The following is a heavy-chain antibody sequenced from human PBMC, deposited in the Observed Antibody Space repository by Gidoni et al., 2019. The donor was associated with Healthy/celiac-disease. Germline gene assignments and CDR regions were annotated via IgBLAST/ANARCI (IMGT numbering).Heavy chain of an antibody. CDR2: STPIFGTA. CDR3: AGRIAAAGGGTLDY. Sequence: QVQLLQSGAEVKKPGPSSKVSCTASGSTLSSYAISWVRQAPGQGREWMGGSTPIFGTANYAKKVQGRVTITADESTSTADMELSSLGSEDSAVYYCAGRIAAAGGGTLDYWGQGTLVTVSS. J-gene: IGHJ4*02. D-gene: IGHD6-13*01. CDR1: GSTLSSYA. V-gene: IGHV1-69*01.